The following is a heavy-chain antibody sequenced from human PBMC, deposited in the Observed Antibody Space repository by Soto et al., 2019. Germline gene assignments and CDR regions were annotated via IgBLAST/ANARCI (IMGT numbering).Heavy chain of an antibody. CDR1: GVSITSYY. Sequence: QVQLQESGPGLVKPSETLSLTCTVSGVSITSYYWSWIRQPAGKGLEWIGRIYSSGSTNYNPSLKSRVTMSIDTCKNQFSLKLSSVTAADTAVYYCACLYNWNGWSDYWGQGTLVTVSS. J-gene: IGHJ4*02. D-gene: IGHD1-20*01. V-gene: IGHV4-4*07. CDR2: IYSSGST. CDR3: ACLYNWNGWSDY.